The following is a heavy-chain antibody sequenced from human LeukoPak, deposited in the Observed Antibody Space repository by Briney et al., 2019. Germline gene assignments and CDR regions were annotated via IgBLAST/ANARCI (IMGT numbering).Heavy chain of an antibody. CDR2: IYYSGST. Sequence: SETLSLTCTVSGGSISSGGYYWSWIRQPPGKGLEWIGYIYYSGSTNYNPSLKSRVTISVDTSKNQFSLKLSSVTAADTAVYYCASYSYYYDSSGYFDYWGQGTLVTVSS. D-gene: IGHD3-22*01. CDR3: ASYSYYYDSSGYFDY. V-gene: IGHV4-61*08. CDR1: GGSISSGGYY. J-gene: IGHJ4*02.